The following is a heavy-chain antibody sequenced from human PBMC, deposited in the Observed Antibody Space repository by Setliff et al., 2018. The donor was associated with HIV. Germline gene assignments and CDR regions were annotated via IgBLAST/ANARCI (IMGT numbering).Heavy chain of an antibody. CDR2: ISSSSRTI. CDR1: GFSFSDSA. D-gene: IGHD1-26*01. J-gene: IGHJ6*03. Sequence: GGSLRLSCATSGFSFSDSAVHWVRQASGKGLEWLSYISSSSRTIYYADSVKGRFTISRDNAKNSLYLQMNSLRAEDTAVYYCARDGGMGVYYMDVWGKGTTVTVSS. CDR3: ARDGGMGVYYMDV. V-gene: IGHV3-48*01.